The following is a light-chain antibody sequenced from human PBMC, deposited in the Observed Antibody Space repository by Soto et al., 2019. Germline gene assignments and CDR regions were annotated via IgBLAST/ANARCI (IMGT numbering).Light chain of an antibody. Sequence: QLVLTQSPSASASLGASVKLTCTLSSGHSSYAIAWHQQQPEKGPRYLMKLNSDGSHSKGAGIPDRFSGSSSGAERYLTISRLQSEDEADYYCQTWGTGIQVFGGGTKLTVL. CDR2: LNSDGSH. V-gene: IGLV4-69*01. CDR1: SGHSSYA. CDR3: QTWGTGIQV. J-gene: IGLJ2*01.